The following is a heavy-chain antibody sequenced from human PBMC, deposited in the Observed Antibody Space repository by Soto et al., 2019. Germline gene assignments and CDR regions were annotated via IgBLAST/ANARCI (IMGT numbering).Heavy chain of an antibody. CDR3: AADRPATTALPPYYWFES. J-gene: IGHJ5*01. V-gene: IGHV3-21*01. CDR2: ISSSISDV. Sequence: EVQLVESGGGLVKPGGSLRLSCAASGFTFSSYSMNWVRQAPGKGLEWVSSISSSISDVYYEGSVKGRFTICRDNATNSLYLQMNSLTAEAAAVYYCAADRPATTALPPYYWFESWGQGTVVTVSS. CDR1: GFTFSSYS. D-gene: IGHD1-1*01.